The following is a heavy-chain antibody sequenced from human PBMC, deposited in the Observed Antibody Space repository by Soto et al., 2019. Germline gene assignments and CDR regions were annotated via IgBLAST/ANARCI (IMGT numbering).Heavy chain of an antibody. Sequence: SETLSLTCSVSGGSISSYYCSWFRQPPGKGLEWIGHMHYGGNSDYNPSLRSRVTISVDTSKNSLYLQLSTLTAEDTALYYCARHQSHSSSYVDPWGQGTLVTVSS. CDR1: GGSISSYY. J-gene: IGHJ5*02. D-gene: IGHD6-13*01. V-gene: IGHV4-59*01. CDR3: ARHQSHSSSYVDP. CDR2: MHYGGNS.